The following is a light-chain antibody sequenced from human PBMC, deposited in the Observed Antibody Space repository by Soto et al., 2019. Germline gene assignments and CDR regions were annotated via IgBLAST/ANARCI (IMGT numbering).Light chain of an antibody. J-gene: IGKJ2*01. CDR3: QQYNNWPPMYT. CDR1: QSVSSN. Sequence: EIVMTQSPATVSVSPGERATLSCRASQSVSSNLAWYQQKAGQAPRLLINGASTRATGIPARFSGSGSGTEFTLTISSLQSEDFAVYYCQQYNNWPPMYTFGQGTKLEIK. CDR2: GAS. V-gene: IGKV3-15*01.